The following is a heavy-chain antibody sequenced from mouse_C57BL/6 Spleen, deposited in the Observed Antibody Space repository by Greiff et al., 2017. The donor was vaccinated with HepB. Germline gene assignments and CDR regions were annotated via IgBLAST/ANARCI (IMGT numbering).Heavy chain of an antibody. J-gene: IGHJ2*01. V-gene: IGHV1-55*01. D-gene: IGHD6-1*01. CDR1: RYTFTSYW. Sequence: QVQLQQPGAELVKPGASAKKSCKASRYTFTSYWITWVKQRPGQGLEWIGDIYPGSGSTNYNEKFKSKATLTVDTSSSTAYMQLSSLTSEYSAVYYCARYDLPSYSFHCSCDGTTSTVSS. CDR3: ARYDLPSYSFHC. CDR2: IYPGSGST.